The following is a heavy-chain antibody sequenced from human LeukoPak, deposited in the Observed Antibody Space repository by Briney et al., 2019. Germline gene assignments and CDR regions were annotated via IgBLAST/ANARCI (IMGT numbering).Heavy chain of an antibody. CDR1: GDSVSSNSVV. V-gene: IGHV6-1*01. Sequence: SQTLSLTCAISGDSVSSNSVVWNWIRQSPSRGLEWLGRTYYRSKWYNDYAVSVKSRITINPDTSKNQFSLQLKSVTPEDTAVYYCARQHGFLGYYNGMDVWGQGTTVTVSS. CDR2: TYYRSKWYN. CDR3: ARQHGFLGYYNGMDV. J-gene: IGHJ6*02. D-gene: IGHD3-3*01.